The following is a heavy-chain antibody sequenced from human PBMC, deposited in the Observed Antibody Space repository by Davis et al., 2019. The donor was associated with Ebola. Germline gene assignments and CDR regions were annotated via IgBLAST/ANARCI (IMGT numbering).Heavy chain of an antibody. V-gene: IGHV1-46*01. CDR3: ARGLRGLLLLLQDGYFDY. CDR2: INPSGGST. CDR1: GYTFTSYY. J-gene: IGHJ4*02. D-gene: IGHD3-22*01. Sequence: AASVKVSCKASGYTFTSYYMHWVRQAPGQGLEWMGIINPSGGSTSYAQKFQGRVTMTRDTSTSTVYMELSSLRSEDTAVYYCARGLRGLLLLLQDGYFDYWGQGTLVTVSS.